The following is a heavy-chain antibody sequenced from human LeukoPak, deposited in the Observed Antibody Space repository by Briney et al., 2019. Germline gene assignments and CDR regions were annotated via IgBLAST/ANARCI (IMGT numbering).Heavy chain of an antibody. V-gene: IGHV4-59*08. CDR3: ARHTAGRAYGDFDS. J-gene: IGHJ4*02. Sequence: SETLSLTCTVSGGSIRGYSRSWIRQPPGKGLEWIAYILYGGATVYNPSLNSRGTISVDTSKNQLSLKLKSVTAADTAIYYCARHTAGRAYGDFDSWGQGTLVTVSS. CDR2: ILYGGAT. D-gene: IGHD4-17*01. CDR1: GGSIRGYS.